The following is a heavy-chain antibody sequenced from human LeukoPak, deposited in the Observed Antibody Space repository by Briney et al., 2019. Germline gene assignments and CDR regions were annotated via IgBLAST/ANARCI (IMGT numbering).Heavy chain of an antibody. V-gene: IGHV3-7*01. CDR1: GYSFSNYW. Sequence: GGSLRLSCAVSGYSFSNYWMSWVRQAPGKGLEWVANINVDGRETYYGDSLKGRFTISRDNAKNSLYLQMHSLRAEDTAVYYCARDGNWSPCEYWGQGTLVAVSS. D-gene: IGHD1-1*01. CDR3: ARDGNWSPCEY. J-gene: IGHJ4*02. CDR2: INVDGRET.